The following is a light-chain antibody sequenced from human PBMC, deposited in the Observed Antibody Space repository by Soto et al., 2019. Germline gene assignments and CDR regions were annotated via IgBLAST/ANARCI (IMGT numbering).Light chain of an antibody. CDR2: GAT. CDR3: QQRGT. V-gene: IGKV3-15*01. J-gene: IGKJ3*01. Sequence: EIVMTQSPATLSVSPGERATLSCRASQSVGSNLAWYPQRPGQAPRLLLYGATTRSTGIPARFSGSGSETEFTPTLSSLQSEDYAVYDCQQRGTFGPGTKVDIK. CDR1: QSVGSN.